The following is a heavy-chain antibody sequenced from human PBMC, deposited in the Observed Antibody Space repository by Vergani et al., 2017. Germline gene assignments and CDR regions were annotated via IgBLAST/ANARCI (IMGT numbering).Heavy chain of an antibody. CDR1: GYPFNDYF. D-gene: IGHD2-15*01. V-gene: IGHV1-2*02. Sequence: QVQLVQSGSEVRRPGASVKVSCKASGYPFNDYFIHWVRQAPGQGLEWMGWINPNSGGTNYAQKFQGRVTMTRDTSISTAYMELSRLRSDDTAVYYCARELSDIVVVVAATRDAFDIWGQGTMVTVSS. CDR3: ARELSDIVVVVAATRDAFDI. CDR2: INPNSGGT. J-gene: IGHJ3*02.